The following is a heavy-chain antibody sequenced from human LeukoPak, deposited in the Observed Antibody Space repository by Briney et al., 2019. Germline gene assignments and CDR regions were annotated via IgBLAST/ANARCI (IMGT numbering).Heavy chain of an antibody. D-gene: IGHD6-19*01. CDR3: AKVPDSSGWSTEYFQH. V-gene: IGHV4-4*07. Sequence: SETLSLTCTVSGGSISSYYWSWIRQPAGKGLEWIGRIYTSGSTNYNPSLKSRVTISVDTSKNQFSLKLSSVTAADTAVYYCAKVPDSSGWSTEYFQHWGQGTLVTVSS. CDR2: IYTSGST. CDR1: GGSISSYY. J-gene: IGHJ1*01.